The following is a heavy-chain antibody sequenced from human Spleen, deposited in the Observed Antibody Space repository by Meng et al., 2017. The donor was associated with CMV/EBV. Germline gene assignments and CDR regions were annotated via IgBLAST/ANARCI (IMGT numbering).Heavy chain of an antibody. CDR1: GGSISSYY. CDR2: IYYSGST. J-gene: IGHJ3*02. D-gene: IGHD2-2*01. V-gene: IGHV4-59*01. Sequence: SETLSLTCTVSGGSISSYYRSWVRQPPGKGLEWIGYIYYSGSTNYNPALKSGVTISVDTSKNQSSLKLSSVTAADTAVYYCARVTWDCSSTSCYRTDAFDIWGQGTMVTVSS. CDR3: ARVTWDCSSTSCYRTDAFDI.